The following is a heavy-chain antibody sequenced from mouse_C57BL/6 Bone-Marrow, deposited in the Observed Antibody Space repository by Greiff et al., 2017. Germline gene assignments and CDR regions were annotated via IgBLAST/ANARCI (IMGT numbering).Heavy chain of an antibody. J-gene: IGHJ3*01. CDR3: ARLGLRRPAWFAY. V-gene: IGHV5-4*03. Sequence: DVMLVESGGGLVKPGGSLKLSCAASGFTFSSYAMSWVRQTPEKRLEWVATISDGGSYTYYPDNVKGRFTISRDNAKNNLYLQMSHLKSEDTAMYYCARLGLRRPAWFAYWGQGTLVTVSA. CDR1: GFTFSSYA. CDR2: ISDGGSYT. D-gene: IGHD2-4*01.